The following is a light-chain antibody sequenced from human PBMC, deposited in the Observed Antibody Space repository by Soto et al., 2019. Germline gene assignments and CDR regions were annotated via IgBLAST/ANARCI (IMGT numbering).Light chain of an antibody. Sequence: QSVLTQPPSVSAAPGQKVTISCSGSSSNIGTNYVSWYQPLPGTAPKLLIDGKNFRPSGIPDRFSGSKSGTSATLGITGLQAGDEADYCCGTWDSSLSAHVFGTGTKLTVL. J-gene: IGLJ1*01. CDR2: GKN. V-gene: IGLV1-51*01. CDR3: GTWDSSLSAHV. CDR1: SSNIGTNY.